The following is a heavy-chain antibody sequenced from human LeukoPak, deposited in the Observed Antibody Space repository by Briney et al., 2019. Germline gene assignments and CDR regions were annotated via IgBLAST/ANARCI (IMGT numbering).Heavy chain of an antibody. V-gene: IGHV4-31*03. D-gene: IGHD2-2*01. J-gene: IGHJ6*01. CDR3: ARAVVVYYYYGMDV. CDR1: GDSISSSGYY. CDR2: IYYSGST. Sequence: SQTLSLTCTVSGDSISSSGYYWSWIRQHPGKGLEWIGYIYYSGSTNYNPSLKSRVTISVDTSKNQFSLKLSSVTAADTAVYYCARAVVVYYYYGMDVWGQGTTVTVSS.